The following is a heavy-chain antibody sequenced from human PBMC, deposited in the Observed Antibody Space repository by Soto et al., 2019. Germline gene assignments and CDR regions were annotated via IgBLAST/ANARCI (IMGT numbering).Heavy chain of an antibody. CDR3: ARAPDKYYFDS. V-gene: IGHV4-34*01. CDR1: GGSFNGYF. CDR2: IDHGGST. Sequence: SETLSLTCAVYGGSFNGYFWTWIRQPPGKGPEWIGGIDHGGSTNYNPSLKSRVTISVDTSKNQFSLKLRSVTAADMAMFYCARAPDKYYFDSWGQGTQVTVSS. J-gene: IGHJ4*02.